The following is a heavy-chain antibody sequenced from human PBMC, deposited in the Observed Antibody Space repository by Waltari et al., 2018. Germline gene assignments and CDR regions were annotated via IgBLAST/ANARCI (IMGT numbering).Heavy chain of an antibody. CDR3: TRGGRDSSWYWRD. D-gene: IGHD6-13*01. Sequence: EVQLVESGGGLAQPGGSLRLSCAASGLSFSNYWMPWVRQASGKGREWVANIKQDGSEKYYMDSVKGRFTISRDNAKNSLYLQMNNLRVEDTAVYYCTRGGRDSSWYWRDWGQGTLVTVSS. J-gene: IGHJ4*02. CDR2: IKQDGSEK. CDR1: GLSFSNYW. V-gene: IGHV3-7*01.